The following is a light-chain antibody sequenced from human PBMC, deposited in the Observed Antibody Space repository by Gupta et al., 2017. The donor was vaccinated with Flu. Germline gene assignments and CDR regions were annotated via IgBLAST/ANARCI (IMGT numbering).Light chain of an antibody. CDR2: GAS. Sequence: IQMTQSPSSLSASVGDRVTITCRASQGIANYVAWYQQKPGRVPSLLIYGASSLQSGVPSRFSGSGSGTDFTLTISSLQPEDVATYYCQKYNGAPIAFGWGTKVEIK. V-gene: IGKV1-27*01. CDR3: QKYNGAPIA. CDR1: QGIANY. J-gene: IGKJ4*01.